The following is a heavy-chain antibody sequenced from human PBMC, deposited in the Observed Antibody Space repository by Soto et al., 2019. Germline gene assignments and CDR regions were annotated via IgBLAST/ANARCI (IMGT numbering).Heavy chain of an antibody. J-gene: IGHJ4*02. Sequence: QLQLQESGSGLVKPSQTLSLTCAVSGGSISSGGYSWSWIRQPPGKGLEWIGYIHHSGSTYYNPSLKSRVTIPVDRSKNQFSLKLSSVTAADTAVYCCAAGGGLPRYYWGQGTLVTVSS. D-gene: IGHD5-12*01. V-gene: IGHV4-30-2*01. CDR3: AAGGGLPRYY. CDR1: GGSISSGGYS. CDR2: IHHSGST.